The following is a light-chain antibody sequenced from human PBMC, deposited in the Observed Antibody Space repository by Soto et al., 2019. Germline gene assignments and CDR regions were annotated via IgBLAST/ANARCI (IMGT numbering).Light chain of an antibody. CDR2: GNN. CDR3: AAWDDSLNGVV. J-gene: IGLJ2*01. CDR1: SANIGAAYN. Sequence: QSVLTQPPSVSGAPGQRVTISCTGSSANIGAAYNVDWYQQLPGTAPKLLIYGNNNRPSGVPARFSGSKSGTSASLAIAGLQAEDEGDYCCAAWDDSLNGVVFGGGTKLTVL. V-gene: IGLV1-40*01.